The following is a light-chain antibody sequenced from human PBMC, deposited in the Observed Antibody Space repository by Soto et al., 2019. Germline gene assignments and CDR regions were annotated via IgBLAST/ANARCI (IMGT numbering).Light chain of an antibody. CDR3: CSYAGSSTFRV. V-gene: IGLV2-23*03. Sequence: QSALTQPASVSGSPGQSITISCTGTSSDVGSHNLVSWYQQHPSKAPKLMIYEGSKRPSGVSNRFSGSKSGNTASLTISGRQAEDEADYYCCSYAGSSTFRVFGGGTKVTVL. J-gene: IGLJ2*01. CDR1: SSDVGSHNL. CDR2: EGS.